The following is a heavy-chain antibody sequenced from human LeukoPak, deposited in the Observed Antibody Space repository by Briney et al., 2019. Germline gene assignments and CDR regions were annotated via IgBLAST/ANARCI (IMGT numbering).Heavy chain of an antibody. CDR1: GGSFSGYY. CDR2: SNHSGST. CDR3: ARDLGQFLRFLEWANWFDP. V-gene: IGHV4-34*01. Sequence: SETLSLTCAVYGGSFSGYYWSWIRQPPGKGLECIGESNHSGSTNYNPSLKSRVTISVDTSKKQFSLKLSSVTAADTAVYYCARDLGQFLRFLEWANWFDPWGQGTLVTVSS. D-gene: IGHD3-3*01. J-gene: IGHJ5*02.